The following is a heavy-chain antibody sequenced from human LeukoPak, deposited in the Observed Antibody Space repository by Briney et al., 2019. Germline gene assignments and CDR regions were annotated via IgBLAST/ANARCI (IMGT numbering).Heavy chain of an antibody. CDR1: GFIFSNYA. D-gene: IGHD5-18*01. CDR2: ISNGGGST. Sequence: GGSLRLSCAASGFIFSNYAMSWVRQAPGKGLEWVSTISNGGGSTYYADSVKGRFTISRDNSKNTLYLQMNSLRAEDTAVYYCGKSEAYSFAYGIDFWGEGTLVTVSS. J-gene: IGHJ4*02. V-gene: IGHV3-23*01. CDR3: GKSEAYSFAYGIDF.